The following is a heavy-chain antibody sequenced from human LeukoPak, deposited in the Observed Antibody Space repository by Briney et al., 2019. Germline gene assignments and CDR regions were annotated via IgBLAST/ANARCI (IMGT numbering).Heavy chain of an antibody. Sequence: SQTLSLTCAISGDSVSSNSAAWNWIRQSPSRGLEWLGRTYYRSKWYNDYAVSVKSRITINPDTSKNQFSLQLNSVTPEDTAVYYCAREMDCANGVCYRGWFDPWGQGTLVTVSS. CDR2: TYYRSKWYN. CDR1: GDSVSSNSAA. V-gene: IGHV6-1*01. D-gene: IGHD2-8*01. CDR3: AREMDCANGVCYRGWFDP. J-gene: IGHJ5*02.